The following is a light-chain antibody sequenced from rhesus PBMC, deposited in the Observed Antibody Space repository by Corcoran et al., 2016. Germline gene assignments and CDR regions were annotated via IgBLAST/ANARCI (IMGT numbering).Light chain of an antibody. CDR3: PHGYDTPYR. Sequence: DIQMTQSPSSLSASVGDRVTITCRASENVNNYLNWYQQKPGKAPKLLIYKASTLQSGVPSRFSGGGSGTDYTFTISSLQTGGVATLYCPHGYDTPYRFGQGTKVEIK. CDR1: ENVNNY. V-gene: IGKV1-74*01. CDR2: KAS. J-gene: IGKJ2*01.